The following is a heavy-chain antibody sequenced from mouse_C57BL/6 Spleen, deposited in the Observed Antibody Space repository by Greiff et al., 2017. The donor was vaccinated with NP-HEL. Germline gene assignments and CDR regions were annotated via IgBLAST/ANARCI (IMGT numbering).Heavy chain of an antibody. CDR3: ARGGGGLPFYYFDY. CDR2: IDPSDSYT. D-gene: IGHD2-4*01. CDR1: GYTFTSYW. V-gene: IGHV1-69*01. J-gene: IGHJ2*01. Sequence: QVQLQQPGAELVMPGASVKLSCKASGYTFTSYWMHWVKQRPGQGLEWIGEIDPSDSYTNYNQKFKGKSTLTVDKSSSTAYMPLSSLTSEDSAVYFLARGGGGLPFYYFDYWGQGTTLTVSS.